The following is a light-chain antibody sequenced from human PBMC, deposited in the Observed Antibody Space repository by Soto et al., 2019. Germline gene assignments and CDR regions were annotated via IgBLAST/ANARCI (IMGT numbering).Light chain of an antibody. CDR1: QSVRSW. CDR2: GAS. Sequence: TQSPSTLSASVGDRVTNTCRASQSVRSWLAWYQQKPGQAPRLLIYGASTRATGIPARFSGSGSGTDFTLTISRLEPEDFAVYYCQQYGRSSWTFGQGTKVDI. J-gene: IGKJ1*01. CDR3: QQYGRSSWT. V-gene: IGKV3-20*01.